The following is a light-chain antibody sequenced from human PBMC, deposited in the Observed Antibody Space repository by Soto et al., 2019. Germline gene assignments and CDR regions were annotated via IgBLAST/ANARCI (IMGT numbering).Light chain of an antibody. CDR3: QKHNNWPRAT. CDR1: QSISSN. Sequence: EIVITQSPATLALSPGDRATLSCGASQSISSNLAWYQQKPGQAPRLLSFRTSSRATGFPARFSGSGSGTELNLTISSLQSEDFGVYYCQKHNNWPRATFGGGTKVDIK. J-gene: IGKJ4*01. V-gene: IGKV3-15*01. CDR2: RTS.